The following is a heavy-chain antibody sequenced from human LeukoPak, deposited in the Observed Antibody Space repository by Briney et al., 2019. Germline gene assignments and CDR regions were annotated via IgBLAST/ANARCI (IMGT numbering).Heavy chain of an antibody. CDR2: IYYSGST. J-gene: IGHJ4*02. D-gene: IGHD4-17*01. Sequence: SETLSLTCTVSGGSISSSSYYWGRIRQPPGKGLEWIGSIYYSGSTYYNPSLKSRVTISVDTSKNQFSLKLSSVTAADTAVYYCARQIAVRGRRTTVTSRFDYWGQGTLVTVSS. CDR3: ARQIAVRGRRTTVTSRFDY. V-gene: IGHV4-39*01. CDR1: GGSISSSSYY.